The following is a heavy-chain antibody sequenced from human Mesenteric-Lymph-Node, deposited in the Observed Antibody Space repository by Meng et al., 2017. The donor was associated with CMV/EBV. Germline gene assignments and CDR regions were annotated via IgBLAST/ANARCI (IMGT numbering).Heavy chain of an antibody. CDR3: ARXFPSWXSPXXDPFGA. J-gene: IGHJ5*02. D-gene: IGHD3/OR15-3a*01. CDR2: VHYTGST. Sequence: VSLSASLSLTCHGSCCTSRRFYYGGWIRQPPGSGLEWIGSVHYTGSTYYSPSLKSRVTVSVDTSKNQFSLRLTSVTAADTAXXXXARXFPSWXSPXXDPFGAWGQGTLVTVSS. V-gene: IGHV4-39*01. CDR1: CCTSRRFYY.